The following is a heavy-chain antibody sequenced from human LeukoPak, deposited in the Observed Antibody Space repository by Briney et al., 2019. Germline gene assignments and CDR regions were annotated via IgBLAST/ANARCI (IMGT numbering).Heavy chain of an antibody. CDR3: ARVEQWLAGDFYG. D-gene: IGHD6-19*01. V-gene: IGHV3-30-3*01. Sequence: GGSLRLSCAASGFTFSRYAVHWVRQAPGKGLEWVAVISYDGSNKYYADFVKGRFTISSDNSKSTLYLQMNSLRVEDTAVYYCARVEQWLAGDFYGWVQGTLVTVSS. CDR2: ISYDGSNK. J-gene: IGHJ4*02. CDR1: GFTFSRYA.